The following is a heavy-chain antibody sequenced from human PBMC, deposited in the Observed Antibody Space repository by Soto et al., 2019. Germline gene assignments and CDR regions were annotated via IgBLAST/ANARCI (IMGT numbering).Heavy chain of an antibody. Sequence: PGGSLRLSCAASGLTFRSSDMSWVRQPPGKGLEWVSGFSGIGGSTYYADSVKGRFTIYRDNSKNTLFLQMNSLRAEDAAVYYCAKGFYRGFDYWGQGTLVTVSS. J-gene: IGHJ4*02. CDR2: FSGIGGST. V-gene: IGHV3-23*01. D-gene: IGHD1-26*01. CDR1: GLTFRSSD. CDR3: AKGFYRGFDY.